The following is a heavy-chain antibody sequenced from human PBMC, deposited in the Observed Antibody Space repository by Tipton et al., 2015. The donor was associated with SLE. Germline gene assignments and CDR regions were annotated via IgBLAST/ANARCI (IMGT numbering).Heavy chain of an antibody. Sequence: SLRLSCTVSGFTFNSYFMSWVRQAPGKGLEWVAFIRYDGSEEYYADSVKGRFTISRDNSNNTLFLQMTSLRAEDTAVYYCAKDPYSYSSDWTGPFDIWGQVTMVTVSS. CDR3: AKDPYSYSSDWTGPFDI. V-gene: IGHV3-30*02. J-gene: IGHJ3*02. CDR1: GFTFNSYF. CDR2: IRYDGSEE. D-gene: IGHD6-19*01.